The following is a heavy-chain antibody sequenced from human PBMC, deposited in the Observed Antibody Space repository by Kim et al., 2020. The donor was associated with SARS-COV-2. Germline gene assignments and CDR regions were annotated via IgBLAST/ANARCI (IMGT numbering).Heavy chain of an antibody. CDR2: IYYSGST. CDR1: GGSISGTTYY. CDR3: ARDPIVATIGDYYYYGLDV. J-gene: IGHJ6*02. D-gene: IGHD5-12*01. Sequence: SETLSLTCTVSGGSISGTTYYWGWIRQPPGKGLEWIGSIYYSGSTYYNPSLKSRVTISVDTSKNQFSLKLSSVTAADTAVYYCARDPIVATIGDYYYYGLDVWGRGTTVAVSS. V-gene: IGHV4-39*07.